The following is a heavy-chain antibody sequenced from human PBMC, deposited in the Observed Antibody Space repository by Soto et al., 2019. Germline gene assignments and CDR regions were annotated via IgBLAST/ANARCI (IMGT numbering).Heavy chain of an antibody. J-gene: IGHJ3*02. CDR1: GFTFNDYY. V-gene: IGHV3-11*05. CDR2: IGSSSSYT. D-gene: IGHD3-9*01. CDR3: ARDADILTGSDAFDI. Sequence: PGGSLRLSCAASGFTFNDYYMSWIRQAPGKGLEWVSYIGSSSSYTNYADSVKGRFTISRDSAKNSLYLQMNSLRAEDTAVYYCARDADILTGSDAFDIWGQGTMVTVSS.